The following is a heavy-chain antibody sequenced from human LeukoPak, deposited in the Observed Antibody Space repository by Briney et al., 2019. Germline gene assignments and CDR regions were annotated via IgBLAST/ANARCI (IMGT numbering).Heavy chain of an antibody. CDR3: AKAAQNWNNAPYFDF. CDR1: GFTFSNFN. Sequence: GGSLRLSCAASGFTFSNFNMNWVRQAPGKGLEWVSSISSGSSYIYYADSVKGRFTTSRDNAKNSLYLQMNSLRAEDTAVYYCAKAAQNWNNAPYFDFWGQETLVTVSS. V-gene: IGHV3-21*01. D-gene: IGHD1/OR15-1a*01. J-gene: IGHJ4*02. CDR2: ISSGSSYI.